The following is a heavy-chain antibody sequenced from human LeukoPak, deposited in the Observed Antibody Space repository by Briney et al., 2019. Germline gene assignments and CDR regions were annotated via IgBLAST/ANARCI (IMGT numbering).Heavy chain of an antibody. D-gene: IGHD3-3*01. CDR3: AKCGTIFGVVIYLDY. J-gene: IGHJ4*02. CDR2: ISAGGGST. Sequence: GGSLRLSCAASGFTFSSYAMSWVRQAPGKGLEWVSAISAGGGSTYYADSVKGRFTISRDNSKNTLYLQMNSLRAEDTAVYYCAKCGTIFGVVIYLDYWGQGTLVTVSS. V-gene: IGHV3-23*01. CDR1: GFTFSSYA.